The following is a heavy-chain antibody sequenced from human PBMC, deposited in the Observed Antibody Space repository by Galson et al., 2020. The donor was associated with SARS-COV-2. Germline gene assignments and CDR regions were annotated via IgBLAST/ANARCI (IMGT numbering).Heavy chain of an antibody. CDR1: GGSISSSSYY. Sequence: SETLSLTCTVSGGSISSSSYYWGWIRQPPGKGLEWIGSIYYSGNTYYNPSLKSRVTISVDTSKNQFSLKLSSVTAADTAVYHCAKHDKRIIGWFDPWGQGTLVIVSS. CDR3: AKHDKRIIGWFDP. J-gene: IGHJ5*02. V-gene: IGHV4-39*01. CDR2: IYYSGNT. D-gene: IGHD2-15*01.